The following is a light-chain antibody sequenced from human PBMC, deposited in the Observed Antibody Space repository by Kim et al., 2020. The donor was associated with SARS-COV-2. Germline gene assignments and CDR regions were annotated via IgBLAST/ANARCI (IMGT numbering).Light chain of an antibody. Sequence: EIVLTQYPGPLSLSSGEGATLSCRDSQSVSSNSLAWYQQKPGQAPRLLIFGASSRATGIPDRFSGSGSGTDFTLTISRLEPEDFAVYYCKQYGTSRWTFGQGTKVDIK. CDR2: GAS. J-gene: IGKJ1*01. CDR3: KQYGTSRWT. V-gene: IGKV3-20*01. CDR1: QSVSSNS.